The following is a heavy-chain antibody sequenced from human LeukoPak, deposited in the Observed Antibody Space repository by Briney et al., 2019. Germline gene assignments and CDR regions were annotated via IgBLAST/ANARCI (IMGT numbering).Heavy chain of an antibody. Sequence: ASVKVSCKASGYTFTSYDINWVRQDTGQGLEWMGWMNPNSGNTGYAQKFQGRVTITRNTSISTAYMELSSLRSEDTAVYYCARGPYYDFWSGYYKGDYFDYWGQGTLVTVSS. D-gene: IGHD3-3*01. CDR3: ARGPYYDFWSGYYKGDYFDY. J-gene: IGHJ4*02. V-gene: IGHV1-8*03. CDR2: MNPNSGNT. CDR1: GYTFTSYD.